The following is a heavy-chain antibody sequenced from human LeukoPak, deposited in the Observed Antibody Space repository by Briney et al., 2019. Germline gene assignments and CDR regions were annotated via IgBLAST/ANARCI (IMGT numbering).Heavy chain of an antibody. D-gene: IGHD3-16*02. J-gene: IGHJ3*02. CDR3: AADTFYVWGSYRPLDAFDI. Sequence: GGSLRLSCAASGFTFSSYGMHWVRQAPGKGLEWVAVIWYDGSNKYYADSVKGRFTISRDNSKNTLYLQMNSLRAEDTAVYYCAADTFYVWGSYRPLDAFDIWGQGTMVTVSS. CDR1: GFTFSSYG. V-gene: IGHV3-30*02. CDR2: IWYDGSNK.